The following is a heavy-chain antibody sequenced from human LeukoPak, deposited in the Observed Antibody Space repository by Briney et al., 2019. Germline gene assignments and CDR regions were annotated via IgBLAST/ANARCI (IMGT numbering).Heavy chain of an antibody. V-gene: IGHV1-69*01. CDR3: ARRRGSGLYPFDY. J-gene: IGHJ4*02. CDR1: GGTFSSYA. Sequence: GASVKVSCKASGGTFSSYAISWLRQAPGQGLEWMGGIIPIFGTANYAQKFRGRVTITADESTSTAYMELSSLRSEDTAVYYCARRRGSGLYPFDYWGQGTLVTVSS. D-gene: IGHD6-19*01. CDR2: IIPIFGTA.